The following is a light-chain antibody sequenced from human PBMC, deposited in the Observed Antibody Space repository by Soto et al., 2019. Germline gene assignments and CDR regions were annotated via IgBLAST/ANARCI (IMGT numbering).Light chain of an antibody. CDR1: NIGSKS. CDR3: QVWDSSRVV. Sequence: SYELTQPPSVSVAPGKTARITCGGNNIGSKSVHWCQQKPGQAPVLVIYYDSDRPSGIPERFSGSNSGNTATLTISRVEAGDEADYYCQVWDSSRVVFGGGTKLTVL. V-gene: IGLV3-21*04. J-gene: IGLJ2*01. CDR2: YDS.